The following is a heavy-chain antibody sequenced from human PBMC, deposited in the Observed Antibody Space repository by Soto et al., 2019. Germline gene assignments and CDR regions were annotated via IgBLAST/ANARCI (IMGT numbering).Heavy chain of an antibody. CDR1: GYTFTTYG. CDR3: ARDFTKSSSWTSSSDY. D-gene: IGHD6-13*01. CDR2: ISAYSGST. Sequence: QVQLVQSGAEVKKPGASVKVSCKASGYTFTTYGISWVRQAPGQGLEWVGWISAYSGSTKFAQKLQGRGTMTTDTSTPTAYMELRSLTSDDTAVYYCARDFTKSSSWTSSSDYRGQAPLVTVSS. V-gene: IGHV1-18*01. J-gene: IGHJ4*02.